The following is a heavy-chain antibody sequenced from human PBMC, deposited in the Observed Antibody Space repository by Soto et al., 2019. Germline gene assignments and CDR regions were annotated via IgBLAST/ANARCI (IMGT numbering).Heavy chain of an antibody. J-gene: IGHJ6*03. CDR2: IYSGGST. D-gene: IGHD2-2*01. Sequence: GGSLRLSCAASGFTVSSNYMSWVRQAPGKGLEWVSVIYSGGSTYYADSVKGRFTISRDNSKNTLYLQMNSLRAEDTAVYYCARDLRDYCSSTSCENYYYYYMDVWGQGTLVTVSS. CDR3: ARDLRDYCSSTSCENYYYYYMDV. V-gene: IGHV3-66*01. CDR1: GFTVSSNY.